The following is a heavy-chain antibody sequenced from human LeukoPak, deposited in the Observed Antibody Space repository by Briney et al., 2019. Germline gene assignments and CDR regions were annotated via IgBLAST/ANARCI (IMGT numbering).Heavy chain of an antibody. J-gene: IGHJ5*02. CDR3: ARNGRYSSGWANWFDP. D-gene: IGHD6-19*01. CDR1: GFTVSSYY. CDR2: IYSGRNT. Sequence: GGSLRLSCAASGFTVSSYYMTWVRQAPGKGLEWVSVIYSGRNTYYADSVKGRFTLSRDNSKNTLYLQMNSLRAEDTAVYYCARNGRYSSGWANWFDPWGQGTLVTVSS. V-gene: IGHV3-53*01.